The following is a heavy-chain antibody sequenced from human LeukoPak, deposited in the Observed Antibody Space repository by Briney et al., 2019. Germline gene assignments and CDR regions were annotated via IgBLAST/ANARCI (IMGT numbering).Heavy chain of an antibody. CDR1: GYTFTDYY. CDR3: ARAAFRGPHDY. Sequence: GASVKVSCKASGYTFTDYYIHWVRQAPGQGLEWMAWINPNNGGTDYSQNFQGRVTLTRDTSISTAYMEVSSLRSDDTALYYCARAAFRGPHDYWGQGTLVTVSS. J-gene: IGHJ4*02. V-gene: IGHV1-2*02. CDR2: INPNNGGT. D-gene: IGHD2-2*01.